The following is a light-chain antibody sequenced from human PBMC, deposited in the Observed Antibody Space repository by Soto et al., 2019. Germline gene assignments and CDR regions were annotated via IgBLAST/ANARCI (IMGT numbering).Light chain of an antibody. CDR3: QQYYSYPQT. J-gene: IGKJ2*01. V-gene: IGKV1-8*01. CDR2: AAS. Sequence: AIRMTQSPSSFSASTGDRVTITCRASQGISSYLAWYQQKPGKAPKLLIYAASTLQSGVPSRFSGSGSGTDITLTINCLQSEDFATYYCQQYYSYPQTFGQGTKLEIK. CDR1: QGISSY.